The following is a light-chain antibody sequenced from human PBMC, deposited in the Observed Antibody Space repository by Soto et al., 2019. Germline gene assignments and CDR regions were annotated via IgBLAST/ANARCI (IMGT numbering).Light chain of an antibody. J-gene: IGKJ1*01. Sequence: IQMTQSPSFVSASVGDSVTITCRASQAISKWLAWYQQKPGKAPKLLIYSVSSLQRGVPSRFSGSGSGTEFTLTISSLEPEDFAVYYCQHYSYWTVGQGTKVDIK. CDR3: QHYSYWT. CDR2: SVS. CDR1: QAISKW. V-gene: IGKV1-12*01.